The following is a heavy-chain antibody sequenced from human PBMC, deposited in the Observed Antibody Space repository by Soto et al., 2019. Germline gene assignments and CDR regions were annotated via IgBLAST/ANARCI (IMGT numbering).Heavy chain of an antibody. CDR3: ARGRSSGWYPYYYYMDV. CDR2: INPNSGGT. Sequence: QVQLVQSGAEVKKPVASVKVSCKASGYTFTGYYMHWVRQAPGQGLEWMGWINPNSGGTNYAQKFQGWVTMTRDTSISTAYMELSRLKSDDTAVYYCARGRSSGWYPYYYYMDVWGKGTTVTVSS. J-gene: IGHJ6*03. V-gene: IGHV1-2*04. D-gene: IGHD6-19*01. CDR1: GYTFTGYY.